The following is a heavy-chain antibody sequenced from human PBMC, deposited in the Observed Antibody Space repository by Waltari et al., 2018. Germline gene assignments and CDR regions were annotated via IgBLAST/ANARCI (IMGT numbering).Heavy chain of an antibody. D-gene: IGHD3-22*01. CDR3: ARDGASSSRGYYYALDV. J-gene: IGHJ6*02. CDR1: GYPFIRFG. V-gene: IGHV7-4-1*02. CDR2: INTNSETP. Sequence: QLVQSGSELKSPGASVKVSCKASGYPFIRFGINWVRQAPGQGLEWMGWINTNSETPAYTQDFRGRFVFSLDTSASTAYLQISSLTADDTAVYYCARDGASSSRGYYYALDVWGQGTTVTVSS.